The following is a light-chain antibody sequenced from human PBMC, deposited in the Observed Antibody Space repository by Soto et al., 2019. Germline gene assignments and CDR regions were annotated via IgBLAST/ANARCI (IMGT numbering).Light chain of an antibody. V-gene: IGKV3D-20*02. CDR2: GAS. CDR1: QSVGSTF. Sequence: EFVLTQSPGTLSLSPGERATLSCRASQSVGSTFLAWYQQKPGQAPRLLIYGASNRATGIPARFSGSGSGTDFTLTISSLEPEDFAVYYCQQRTRWPMTFGQGTRLEIK. J-gene: IGKJ5*01. CDR3: QQRTRWPMT.